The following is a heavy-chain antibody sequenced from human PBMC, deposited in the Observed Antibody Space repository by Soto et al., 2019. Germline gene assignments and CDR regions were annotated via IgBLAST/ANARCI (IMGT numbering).Heavy chain of an antibody. CDR2: ISSSSSYI. CDR1: GFTFSSYI. J-gene: IGHJ4*02. Sequence: GGSLRLSCAASGFTFSSYIMNWVRQAPGKGLEWVSSISSSSSYIYYADSVKGRFTISRDNAKNSLYLQMNSLRAEDTAVYYCARDFNPVVVVAEGYFDYWGQGTLVTDS. CDR3: ARDFNPVVVVAEGYFDY. D-gene: IGHD2-15*01. V-gene: IGHV3-21*01.